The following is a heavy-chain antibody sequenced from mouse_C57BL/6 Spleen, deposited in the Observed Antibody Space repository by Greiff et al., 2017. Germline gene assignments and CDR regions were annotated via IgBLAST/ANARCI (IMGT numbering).Heavy chain of an antibody. CDR2: IYPGDGDT. CDR3: ARVYYCGSSPNYYAMDY. CDR1: GYAFSSSW. J-gene: IGHJ4*01. Sequence: QVQLQQSGPELVKPGASVKISCKASGYAFSSSWMNWVKQRPGKGLEWIGRIYPGDGDTNYNGKFKGKATLTADKSSSTAYMQLSSLTSEDSAVYYCARVYYCGSSPNYYAMDYWGQGTSVTVSS. D-gene: IGHD1-1*01. V-gene: IGHV1-82*01.